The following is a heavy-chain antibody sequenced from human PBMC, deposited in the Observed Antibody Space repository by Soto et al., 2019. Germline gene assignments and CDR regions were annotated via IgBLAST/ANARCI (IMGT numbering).Heavy chain of an antibody. CDR2: FSGDGGST. V-gene: IGHV3-43*02. D-gene: IGHD1-26*01. Sequence: GGSLRLSCAASGFTFDDYAMHWVRQAPGKGLEWVSLFSGDGGSTYYADSVKGRFTISRDNSKNSLYLQMNSLRTEDTALYYCAKDIVGATKGDAFDIWGQGTMVTVSS. J-gene: IGHJ3*02. CDR1: GFTFDDYA. CDR3: AKDIVGATKGDAFDI.